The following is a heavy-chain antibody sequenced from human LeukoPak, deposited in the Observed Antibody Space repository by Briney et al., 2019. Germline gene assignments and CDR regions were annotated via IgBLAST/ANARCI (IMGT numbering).Heavy chain of an antibody. D-gene: IGHD3-16*01. J-gene: IGHJ2*01. V-gene: IGHV4-59*01. CDR2: IYDSGST. CDR1: GGSMTNLY. CDR3: TKGGWYLDL. Sequence: SETLSLTCSVSGGSMTNLYWTWIRQPPGKGLEWIGDIYDSGSTRYNTSLKSRVTISVDTSKNQFSLKLSSVTAADTALYYCTKGGWYLDLWGRGTLVTVSS.